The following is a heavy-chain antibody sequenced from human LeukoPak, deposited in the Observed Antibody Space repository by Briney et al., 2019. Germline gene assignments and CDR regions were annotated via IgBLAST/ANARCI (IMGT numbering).Heavy chain of an antibody. CDR1: GYTFTSYY. Sequence: ASVKVSCKASGYTFTSYYMHWVRQAPGQGLEWMGIIHPGDNSATYAQKFQDRVTMTTDTSTSTVYMELSSLRSEDTAMYYCARGLGSGSYYDYWGRGTLVTVAS. D-gene: IGHD3-10*01. CDR2: IHPGDNSA. CDR3: ARGLGSGSYYDY. V-gene: IGHV1-46*01. J-gene: IGHJ4*02.